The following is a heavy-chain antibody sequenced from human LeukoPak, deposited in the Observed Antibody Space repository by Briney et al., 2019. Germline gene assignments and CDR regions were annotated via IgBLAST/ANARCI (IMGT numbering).Heavy chain of an antibody. CDR1: GGTLNKYS. D-gene: IGHD2-15*01. V-gene: IGHV1-69*01. CDR2: IIPSLGLA. J-gene: IGHJ4*02. Sequence: SVKVSCKASGGTLNKYSISWVRQAPGQGFEWMGGIIPSLGLANYAQKFKGRVTITADESTSTIYMELSSLRSEDTAVYYCARVREATLFDYWGQGTLVIVSS. CDR3: ARVREATLFDY.